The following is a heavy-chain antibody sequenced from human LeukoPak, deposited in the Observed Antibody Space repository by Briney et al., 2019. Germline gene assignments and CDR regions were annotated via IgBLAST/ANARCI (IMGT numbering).Heavy chain of an antibody. D-gene: IGHD5-18*01. CDR2: ISSSSSYI. Sequence: QPGGSLRLSCAASGFTFSSYEMHWVRQAPGKGLEWVSYISSSSSYIYYADSVKGRFTISRDNSKNTLYLQMNSLRAEDTAVYYCAKGSESGYSYGYSYYYYMDVWGKGTTVTVSS. V-gene: IGHV3-48*03. CDR1: GFTFSSYE. J-gene: IGHJ6*03. CDR3: AKGSESGYSYGYSYYYYMDV.